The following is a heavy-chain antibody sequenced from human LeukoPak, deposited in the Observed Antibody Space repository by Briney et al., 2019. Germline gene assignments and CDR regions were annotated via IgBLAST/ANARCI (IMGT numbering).Heavy chain of an antibody. Sequence: PGGSLRLSCAASGFTFSSYGMHWVRQAPGKGLEWVAVISYDGSNKYYADSVKGRFTISRDNSKNTLYLQMNSLRAEDTAVYYCAKEDRIAGTFDYWGQGTLVTVSS. V-gene: IGHV3-30*18. D-gene: IGHD6-13*01. CDR3: AKEDRIAGTFDY. CDR2: ISYDGSNK. CDR1: GFTFSSYG. J-gene: IGHJ4*02.